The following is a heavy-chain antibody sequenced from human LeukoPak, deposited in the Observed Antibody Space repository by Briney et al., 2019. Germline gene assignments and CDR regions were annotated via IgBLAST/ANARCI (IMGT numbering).Heavy chain of an antibody. CDR2: IRYDGSDT. D-gene: IGHD2-2*01. CDR3: AKDPLRRRDQPTSYFDY. CDR1: GFTFSSYG. V-gene: IGHV3-30*02. J-gene: IGHJ4*02. Sequence: PGRSLRLSCAASGFTFSSYGMHWVRQAPGKGLEWVTFIRYDGSDTYYADSVKGRFTISRDNSKNTLFLQMSSLRSEDTAVYYCAKDPLRRRDQPTSYFDYWGQGTLVTVSS.